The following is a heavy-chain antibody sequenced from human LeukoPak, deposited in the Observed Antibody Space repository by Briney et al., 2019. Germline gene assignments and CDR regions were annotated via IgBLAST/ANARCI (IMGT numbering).Heavy chain of an antibody. J-gene: IGHJ4*02. CDR2: IKQDGSEK. Sequence: PGRSLRLSCAASGFTFSSYWTSWVRQAPGKGLEWVANIKQDGSEKYYVDSVKGRFTISRDNAKNSLYLQMNSLRAEDTAVYYCAGDGDYYDSSSNDYWGQGTLVTVSS. D-gene: IGHD3-22*01. CDR3: AGDGDYYDSSSNDY. CDR1: GFTFSSYW. V-gene: IGHV3-7*01.